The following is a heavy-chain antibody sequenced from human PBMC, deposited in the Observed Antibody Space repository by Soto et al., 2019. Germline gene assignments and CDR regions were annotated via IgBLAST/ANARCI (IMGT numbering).Heavy chain of an antibody. J-gene: IGHJ4*02. V-gene: IGHV3-30*18. CDR3: AKDRQWLVTDY. D-gene: IGHD6-19*01. Sequence: QVQLVESGGGVVQPGRSLRLSCAASGFTFSSYGMHWVRQAPGKGLEWVAVISYDGSNKYYADSVKGRFTISRDNSKNTLYLQMNSLRAEDTAVYYCAKDRQWLVTDYWGQGTLVTVSS. CDR1: GFTFSSYG. CDR2: ISYDGSNK.